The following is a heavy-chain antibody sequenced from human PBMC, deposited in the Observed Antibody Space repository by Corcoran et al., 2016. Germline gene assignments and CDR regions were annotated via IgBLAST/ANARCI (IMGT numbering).Heavy chain of an antibody. CDR3: TTAGH. Sequence: EEQVVESGGGLVKPGGSLRLSCAVSGFSLNNACMNWVRQAPGKGLEWVGRIRPKTAGGTTDYAAPVKGRFTISRDDSQSTLYLQMNSLKSEDTAVYYCTTAGHWGQGTLVTVSS. J-gene: IGHJ4*02. CDR1: GFSLNNAC. CDR2: IRPKTAGGTT. V-gene: IGHV3-15*07.